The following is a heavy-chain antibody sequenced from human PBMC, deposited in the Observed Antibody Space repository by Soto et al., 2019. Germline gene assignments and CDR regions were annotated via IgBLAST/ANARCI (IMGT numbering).Heavy chain of an antibody. CDR1: GFTFSNYA. CDR2: ISGSGGST. CDR3: AKEPLSLRYFDWSPRGYFDY. Sequence: PGGSLRLSCAASGFTFSNYAVTWVRQAPGKGLEWVSTISGSGGSTYYADSVKGRFTISRDNSKNTLYLQMNSLRAEDTAVYYCAKEPLSLRYFDWSPRGYFDYWGQGTLVTVSS. D-gene: IGHD3-9*01. V-gene: IGHV3-23*01. J-gene: IGHJ4*02.